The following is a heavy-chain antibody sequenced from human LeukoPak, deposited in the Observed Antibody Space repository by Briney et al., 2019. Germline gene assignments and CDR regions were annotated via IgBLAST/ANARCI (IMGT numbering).Heavy chain of an antibody. V-gene: IGHV3-7*01. Sequence: GGSLELSCAASGFTFSSRWMGWVRQDPGKGLEWAANIRNDGLTQYYLDSVKGRFTISRDNAKDSLSLQMNSLRAEDTAVYFCARHGDYCFDLWGQGTLVTVSS. CDR3: ARHGDYCFDL. D-gene: IGHD4-17*01. J-gene: IGHJ4*02. CDR1: GFTFSSRW. CDR2: IRNDGLTQ.